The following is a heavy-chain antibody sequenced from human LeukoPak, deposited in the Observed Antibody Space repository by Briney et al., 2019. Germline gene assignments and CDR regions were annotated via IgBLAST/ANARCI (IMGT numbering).Heavy chain of an antibody. Sequence: PGGSLRLSCAASGFTFSSYAMHWVRQAPGKGLEWVAVISYDGSNKYYADSVKGRFTISRDNSKNALYLQMNSLRAEDTAVYYCARDQYSGSLDYWGQGTLVTVSS. D-gene: IGHD1-26*01. CDR3: ARDQYSGSLDY. CDR1: GFTFSSYA. CDR2: ISYDGSNK. V-gene: IGHV3-30-3*01. J-gene: IGHJ4*02.